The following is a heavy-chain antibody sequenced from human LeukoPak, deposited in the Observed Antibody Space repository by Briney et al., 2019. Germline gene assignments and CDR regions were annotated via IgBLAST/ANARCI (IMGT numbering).Heavy chain of an antibody. CDR2: ISSSGSTI. CDR3: ARVYLLRGAARRALDY. V-gene: IGHV3-48*03. CDR1: GFTFSSYE. J-gene: IGHJ4*02. Sequence: GGSLRHSCAASGFTFSSYEMNWVRQAPGKGLEWVSYISSSGSTIYYADSVKGRFAISRDNAKNSLYLQMNSLRAEDTAVYYCARVYLLRGAARRALDYWGQGTLVTVSS. D-gene: IGHD6-6*01.